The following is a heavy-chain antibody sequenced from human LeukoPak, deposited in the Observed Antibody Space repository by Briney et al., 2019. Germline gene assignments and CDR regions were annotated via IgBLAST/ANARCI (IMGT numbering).Heavy chain of an antibody. CDR3: ARSQDAFDI. CDR2: ISSSSNYI. V-gene: IGHV3-21*01. J-gene: IGHJ3*02. CDR1: GFTLSSYS. Sequence: GGFLRLSCAASGFTLSSYSMNWVRQAPGKGLEWVSSISSSSNYIYYADSVKGRFTISRDNAKNSLYLQMNSLRAEDTAVYYCARSQDAFDIWGQGTMVTVSS.